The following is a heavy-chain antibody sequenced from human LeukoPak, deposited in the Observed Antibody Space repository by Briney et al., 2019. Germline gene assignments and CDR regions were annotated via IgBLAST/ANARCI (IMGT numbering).Heavy chain of an antibody. CDR2: ISPNSGGT. CDR1: GYTFTSYY. CDR3: ARAGEEYTSTWYGAY. V-gene: IGHV1-2*02. D-gene: IGHD6-13*01. Sequence: GASVKVSCKASGYTFTSYYIHWVRQAPGQALEWMGWISPNSGGTNYVQKFQGRVTMTRDTSISTAYMELTRLTSDDTAMYYCARAGEEYTSTWYGAYWGQGTLVTVSS. J-gene: IGHJ4*02.